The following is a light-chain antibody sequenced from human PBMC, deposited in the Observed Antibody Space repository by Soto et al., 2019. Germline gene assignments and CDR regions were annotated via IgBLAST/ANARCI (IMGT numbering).Light chain of an antibody. CDR3: QQYNSYPTWT. CDR2: RAS. Sequence: DIQMTQSPSTLSASVGDRVTITCRASQDIGTWLAWYQQKPEKAPKVLIYRASHLESGVPSRFSASGSGTEFSLTINSLQADDFATYYCQQYNSYPTWTFGQGTKVEIK. V-gene: IGKV1-5*03. J-gene: IGKJ1*01. CDR1: QDIGTW.